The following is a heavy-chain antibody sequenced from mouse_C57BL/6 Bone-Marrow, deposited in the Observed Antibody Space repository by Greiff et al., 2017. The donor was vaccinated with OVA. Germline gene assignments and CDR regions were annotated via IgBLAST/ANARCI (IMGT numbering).Heavy chain of an antibody. Sequence: QVQLKESGAELARPGASVKLSCKASCYTLPRHGISWVKQRTGQGLEWIGEIYPRSGNTYYNEKFKGKATLTADKSSSTAYMELRSLTSEDSAVYFCALTQYFDVWGTGTTVTVSS. J-gene: IGHJ1*03. D-gene: IGHD4-1*01. V-gene: IGHV1-81*01. CDR3: ALTQYFDV. CDR2: IYPRSGNT. CDR1: CYTLPRHG.